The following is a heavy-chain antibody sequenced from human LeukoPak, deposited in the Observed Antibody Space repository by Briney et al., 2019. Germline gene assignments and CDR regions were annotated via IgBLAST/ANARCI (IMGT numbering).Heavy chain of an antibody. J-gene: IGHJ4*02. V-gene: IGHV3-48*01. CDR3: AREKYDFWSGYPFDY. CDR2: ISASGSTI. D-gene: IGHD3-3*01. CDR1: GFTFSSYS. Sequence: GGSLRLSCAASGFTFSSYSMNWVRQAPGKGLEWVSYISASGSTIYYADSVKGRFTISRDNAKNSLYLQMNSLRAEDTAVYYCAREKYDFWSGYPFDYWGQGTLVTVPA.